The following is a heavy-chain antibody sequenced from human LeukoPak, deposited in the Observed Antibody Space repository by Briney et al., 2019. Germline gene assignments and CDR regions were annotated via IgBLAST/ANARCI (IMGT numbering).Heavy chain of an antibody. V-gene: IGHV1-2*06. Sequence: ASVKVSCKASGYTFTGYYMHWVRQAPGQGLEWMGRINPNSGGANYAQNLQGRVTMTRDTSISTAYMEVSSQRSDDTAVYYCARDLGRDGYNYYSWGQGTLVTVSS. CDR1: GYTFTGYY. CDR2: INPNSGGA. J-gene: IGHJ4*02. CDR3: ARDLGRDGYNYYS. D-gene: IGHD5-24*01.